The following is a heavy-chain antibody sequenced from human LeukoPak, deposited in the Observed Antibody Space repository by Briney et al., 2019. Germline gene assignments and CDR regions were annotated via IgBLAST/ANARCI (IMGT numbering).Heavy chain of an antibody. Sequence: SETLSLTCTVSGGSVSSGSYYWSWIRQPPGKGLEWIGYIYHSGSTNYNPSLKSRVTISVDTSKNQFSLKLSSVTAADTAVYYCASYRRDSSGWYVVGYWGQGTLVTVSS. J-gene: IGHJ4*02. D-gene: IGHD6-19*01. CDR3: ASYRRDSSGWYVVGY. CDR1: GGSVSSGSYY. V-gene: IGHV4-61*01. CDR2: IYHSGST.